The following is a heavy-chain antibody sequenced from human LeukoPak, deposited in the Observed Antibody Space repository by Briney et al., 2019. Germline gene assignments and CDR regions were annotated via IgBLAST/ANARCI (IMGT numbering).Heavy chain of an antibody. V-gene: IGHV1-8*03. D-gene: IGHD2-15*01. CDR3: ARGYCSGGSCYYYYYYMDV. Sequence: ASVKVSCKASGYTYTSYDINWVRQATGQGLEWMGWMNPNSGNTGYAQKFQGRVTITRNTSISTAYVELSSLRSEDTAVYYCARGYCSGGSCYYYYYYMDVWGKGTTVTVSS. J-gene: IGHJ6*03. CDR1: GYTYTSYD. CDR2: MNPNSGNT.